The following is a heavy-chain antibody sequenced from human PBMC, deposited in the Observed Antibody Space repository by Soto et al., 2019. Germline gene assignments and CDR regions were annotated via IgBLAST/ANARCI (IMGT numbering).Heavy chain of an antibody. CDR2: ISGSGGST. J-gene: IGHJ3*02. V-gene: IGHV3-23*01. CDR1: GFTFSSYA. CDR3: AKVRRETRYSSGIRGAFDI. D-gene: IGHD6-19*01. Sequence: PGGSLRLSCAASGFTFSSYAMSWVRQAPGKGLEWVSAISGSGGSTYYADSVKGRFTISRDNSKNTLYLQMNSLRAEDTAVYYCAKVRRETRYSSGIRGAFDIWGQGTMVTV.